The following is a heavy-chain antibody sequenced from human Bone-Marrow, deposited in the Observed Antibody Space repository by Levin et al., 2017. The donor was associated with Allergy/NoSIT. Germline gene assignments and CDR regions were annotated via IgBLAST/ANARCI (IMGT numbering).Heavy chain of an antibody. Sequence: GGSLRLSCAASGFTFSSYAMSWVRQAPGKGLEWVSAISGSGGSTYYADSVKGRFTISRDNSKNTLYLQMNSLRAEDTAVYYCAKDSDSPPEEAAAGLLYFDYWGQGTLVTVSS. CDR2: ISGSGGST. J-gene: IGHJ4*02. D-gene: IGHD6-13*01. CDR3: AKDSDSPPEEAAAGLLYFDY. CDR1: GFTFSSYA. V-gene: IGHV3-23*01.